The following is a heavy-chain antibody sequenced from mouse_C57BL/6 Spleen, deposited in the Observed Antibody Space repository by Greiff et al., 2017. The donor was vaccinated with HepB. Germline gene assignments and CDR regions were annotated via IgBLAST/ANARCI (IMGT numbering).Heavy chain of an antibody. Sequence: EVKLMESGPGLVKPSQSLSLTCSVTGYSITSGYYWNWIRQFPGNKLEWMGYISYDGSNNYNPSLKNRISITRDTSKNQFFLKLNSVTTEDTATYYCARKEQWIYYDYDGRGWYFDVWGTGTTVTVSS. CDR2: ISYDGSN. D-gene: IGHD2-4*01. J-gene: IGHJ1*03. CDR3: ARKEQWIYYDYDGRGWYFDV. CDR1: GYSITSGYY. V-gene: IGHV3-6*01.